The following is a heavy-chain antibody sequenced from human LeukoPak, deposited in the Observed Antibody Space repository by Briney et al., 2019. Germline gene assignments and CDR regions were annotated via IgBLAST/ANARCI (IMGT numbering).Heavy chain of an antibody. V-gene: IGHV3-53*01. J-gene: IGHJ3*02. CDR3: ARDCSGGSCGDAFDI. CDR1: GSTVSSNY. Sequence: GGSLRLSCAASGSTVSSNYMSWVRQAPGKGLEWVSVIYSGGSTYYADSVKGRFTISRDNSKNTLYLQMNSLSAEDTAVYYCARDCSGGSCGDAFDIWGQGTMVTVSS. D-gene: IGHD2-15*01. CDR2: IYSGGST.